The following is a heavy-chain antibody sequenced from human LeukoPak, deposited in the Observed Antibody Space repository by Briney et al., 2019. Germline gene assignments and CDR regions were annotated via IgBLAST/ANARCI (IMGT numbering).Heavy chain of an antibody. CDR3: AVHLPGDYLDR. V-gene: IGHV1-8*01. CDR1: EYTFNIYD. Sequence: ASVKVSCKASEYTFNIYDNNWVRQATGQGLGWMGWMNPDSGNTGFAQKFQGRVTMTRNTSITTAYMELSSLRSEDTAVYYCAVHLPGDYLDRWGQGTLVTVSS. CDR2: MNPDSGNT. J-gene: IGHJ4*02.